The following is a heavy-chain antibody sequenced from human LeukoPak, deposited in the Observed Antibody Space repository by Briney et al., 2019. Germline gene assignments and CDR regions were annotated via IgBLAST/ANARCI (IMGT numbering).Heavy chain of an antibody. D-gene: IGHD2-21*02. V-gene: IGHV3-23*01. J-gene: IGHJ4*02. CDR3: AKAGLSRASYSGDCPFDN. Sequence: GGSLRLSCAASGFIFSNYAMGWVRLAPGKGLEWVSSISGSSYTTYYADSVKGRFTISRDNSKNTLYLQMNSLRAEDTAVYYCAKAGLSRASYSGDCPFDNWGQGTLVTVSS. CDR2: ISGSSYTT. CDR1: GFIFSNYA.